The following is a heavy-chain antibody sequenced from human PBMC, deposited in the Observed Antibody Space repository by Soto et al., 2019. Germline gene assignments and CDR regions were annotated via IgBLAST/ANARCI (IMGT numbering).Heavy chain of an antibody. D-gene: IGHD4-17*01. J-gene: IGHJ3*02. V-gene: IGHV3-53*01. Sequence: DVQLVESGGGLSQPGGSLRLSCAASGFTVSGKKYLAWVRQAPGKGLEWVSALYDVDGTYYADSVKGRFTTSADSSKTIVYLQMNGLRPDDTAVYYCASWHLREHAYDIWGQGTAVTVSS. CDR2: LYDVDGT. CDR3: ASWHLREHAYDI. CDR1: GFTVSGKKY.